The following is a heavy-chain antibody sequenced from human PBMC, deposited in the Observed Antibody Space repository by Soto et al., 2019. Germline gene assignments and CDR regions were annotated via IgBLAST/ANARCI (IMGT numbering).Heavy chain of an antibody. Sequence: QEQLVQSGAEVKMPGASVKVSCKASGYTFTDYYVHWVRQAPGQGLAWMGWNNPNTGGTTYAQKSQGLVPMPGNPSSNTAYMELSRLKTYDTAVYSCAINYYPLNDPNCGDYSSGDVYAFDIWGQGTMVTVSS. V-gene: IGHV1-2*04. CDR1: GYTFTDYY. CDR2: NNPNTGGT. CDR3: AINYYPLNDPNCGDYSSGDVYAFDI. J-gene: IGHJ3*02. D-gene: IGHD4-17*01.